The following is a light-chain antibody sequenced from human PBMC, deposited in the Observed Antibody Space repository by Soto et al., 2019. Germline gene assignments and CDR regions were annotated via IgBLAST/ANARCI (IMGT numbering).Light chain of an antibody. CDR2: AAS. J-gene: IGKJ3*01. Sequence: DIQLTQSPSFLSASVGDRVTITCRASQGISSYLAWYQQKPGKAPKLLIYAASTLQSGVPSRFSGSGSGTEFTLTISSLQPEDFACYYCQQLFSYPLFTFGPGTKVDIK. CDR1: QGISSY. CDR3: QQLFSYPLFT. V-gene: IGKV1-9*01.